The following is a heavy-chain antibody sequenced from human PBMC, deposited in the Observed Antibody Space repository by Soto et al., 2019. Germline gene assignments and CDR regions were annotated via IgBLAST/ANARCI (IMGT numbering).Heavy chain of an antibody. D-gene: IGHD5-18*01. CDR1: GYTFTNYD. J-gene: IGHJ6*02. V-gene: IGHV1-18*01. CDR2: ISGYNGKT. CDR3: ACIFSGGYSYGFYYYGMDG. Sequence: ASVKVSCKASGYTFTNYDINWVRQATGQGLEWMGWISGYNGKTNYAQKVQDRVTMTTDTSTSTVYLELRSLRFDDTAVYYCACIFSGGYSYGFYYYGMDGWGQGTTVTVAS.